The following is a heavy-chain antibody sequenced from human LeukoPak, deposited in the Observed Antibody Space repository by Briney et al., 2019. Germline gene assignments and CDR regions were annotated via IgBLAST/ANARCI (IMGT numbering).Heavy chain of an antibody. D-gene: IGHD3-16*01. CDR2: IYAGDSST. V-gene: IGHV5-51*01. Sequence: GESLKISCKGSGFTFSTYSFAWVRQMPGKGLEWMGVIYAGDSSTRYSPSFQGQVTISVDKSISTAYLQWSSLKASDSAIYYPARHSCYDSWGQGTLVTVSS. CDR3: ARHSCYDS. CDR1: GFTFSTYS. J-gene: IGHJ4*02.